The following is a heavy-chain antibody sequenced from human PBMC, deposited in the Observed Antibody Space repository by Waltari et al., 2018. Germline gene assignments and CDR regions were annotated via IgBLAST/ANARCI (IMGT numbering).Heavy chain of an antibody. CDR2: INHSGNT. CDR1: GGSFSGYY. CDR3: ARAPDSSSWYTAAGYYGMDV. J-gene: IGHJ6*02. V-gene: IGHV4-34*01. D-gene: IGHD6-13*01. Sequence: QVQLQQWGAGLLKPSETLSLTCAVYGGSFSGYYWTWIRQPPGKGLEWIGEINHSGNTNYNPSLKRRVTISVDTSKNQFSLKLSSVTAADTAVYYCARAPDSSSWYTAAGYYGMDVWGQGTTVTVSS.